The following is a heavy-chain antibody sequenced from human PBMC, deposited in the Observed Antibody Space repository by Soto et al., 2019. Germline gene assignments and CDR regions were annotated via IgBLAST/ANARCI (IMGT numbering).Heavy chain of an antibody. V-gene: IGHV3-48*01. CDR1: GFIFSAYS. CDR2: IAGGGVPT. Sequence: DVQLVESGGGLVQPGESLRLSCAASGFIFSAYSMNWVRQTPGKGLEWIAHIAGGGVPTYYADSVKGRFTISRDRGKNFLYLQMNRLNGEDSGTYYGARASSYAFDYWGQGALVTVSS. J-gene: IGHJ4*02. D-gene: IGHD2-2*01. CDR3: ARASSYAFDY.